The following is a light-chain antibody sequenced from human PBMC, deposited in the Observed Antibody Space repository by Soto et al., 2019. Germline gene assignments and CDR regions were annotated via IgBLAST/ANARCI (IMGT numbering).Light chain of an antibody. J-gene: IGKJ4*01. V-gene: IGKV3-20*01. Sequence: EIVMTQSPATLSVSPGERATLSCRARQSVTDNYLAWYQQKPGQAPRLLIYDASSRATGIPDRFSGGGSGTDFTLTISRLEPEDFAVYYCQQFSSYPLTFGGGTKVDIK. CDR3: QQFSSYPLT. CDR2: DAS. CDR1: QSVTDNY.